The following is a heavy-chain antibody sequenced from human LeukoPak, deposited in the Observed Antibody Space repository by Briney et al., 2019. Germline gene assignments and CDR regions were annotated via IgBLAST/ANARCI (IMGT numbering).Heavy chain of an antibody. D-gene: IGHD1-26*01. CDR1: GFTFNNYN. CDR3: ARDPYSGNYGNYYYYYMDV. Sequence: GRSLRLSCAASGFTFNNYNMNWVRQAPGKALEWVSSITSSGAYIFYADSVKGRFTISRDNAKDSLYLQMNSLGPEDTAVYYCARDPYSGNYGNYYYYYMDVWGKGTTVTISS. V-gene: IGHV3-21*01. CDR2: ITSSGAYI. J-gene: IGHJ6*03.